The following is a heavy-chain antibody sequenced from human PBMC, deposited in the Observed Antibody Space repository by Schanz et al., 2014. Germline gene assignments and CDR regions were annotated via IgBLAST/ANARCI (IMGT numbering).Heavy chain of an antibody. CDR3: ARDNYYGSGSCAY. Sequence: QLVGSGGGVVQPGGSLRLSCGGSGFTFSKYWMSWVRQAPGKGLEWVANIKQDGSEKYYVDAVKGRFTISRDNAKNSMYLHMKSLRGEDTAVYYCARDNYYGSGSCAYWGQGTLVTVSS. D-gene: IGHD3-10*01. J-gene: IGHJ4*02. V-gene: IGHV3-7*04. CDR2: IKQDGSEK. CDR1: GFTFSKYW.